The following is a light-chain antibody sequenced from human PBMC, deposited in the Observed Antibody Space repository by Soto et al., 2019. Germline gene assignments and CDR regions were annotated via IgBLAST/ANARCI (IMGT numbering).Light chain of an antibody. CDR2: KVS. Sequence: DVVMTQSPLSLPVTLGQPASISCRSSQSLVYSDGNTYLNWFQQRPGQSPRRLIYKVSNRDSVVPDRFSGIGSGTDFTLKISRVQAEDVGVYYCMQGTHWPKTFGQGTKVDIK. V-gene: IGKV2-30*01. CDR3: MQGTHWPKT. J-gene: IGKJ1*01. CDR1: QSLVYSDGNTY.